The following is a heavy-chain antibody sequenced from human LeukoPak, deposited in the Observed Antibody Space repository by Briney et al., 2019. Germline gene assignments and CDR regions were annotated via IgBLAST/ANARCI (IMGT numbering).Heavy chain of an antibody. CDR2: ISVSSGST. V-gene: IGHV3-23*01. CDR3: AKDSYSIDY. J-gene: IGHJ4*02. CDR1: GLSFSSYG. D-gene: IGHD2-15*01. Sequence: RPGGSLRLSCAASGLSFSSYGMSWVRQAPGKGLEWISTISVSSGSTYYADSVKGRFTISRDNSKNKLYLQMSSLRAEDTAVYYCAKDSYSIDYWGQGTLVTVSS.